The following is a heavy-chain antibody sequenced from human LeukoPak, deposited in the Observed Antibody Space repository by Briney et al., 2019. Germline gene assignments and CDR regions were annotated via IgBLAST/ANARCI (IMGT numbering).Heavy chain of an antibody. Sequence: ASVKVSCKASGGTFSNYAINWVRQAPGQGLEWMGGIIPILGTANYQQKFQGRVTITADESTSTAYMSLSSLRFEDTAAYYCAKGSYYCSNNCPQYYYYMDVWGKGTTVIVSS. CDR1: GGTFSNYA. J-gene: IGHJ6*03. V-gene: IGHV1-69*13. D-gene: IGHD2-2*01. CDR2: IIPILGTA. CDR3: AKGSYYCSNNCPQYYYYMDV.